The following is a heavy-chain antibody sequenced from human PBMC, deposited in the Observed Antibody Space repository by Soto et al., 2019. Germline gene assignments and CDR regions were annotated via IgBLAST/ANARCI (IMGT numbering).Heavy chain of an antibody. V-gene: IGHV1-69*01. J-gene: IGHJ4*02. CDR2: IVPIYRTA. CDR1: GAPSRGIR. CDR3: VRDSGAKLSSS. D-gene: IGHD6-13*01. Sequence: QVQLVQSGAEVKKPGSSVKVSCKASGAPSRGIRLTWVGKAPGQGLEWVGGIVPIYRTADYAQKFQGRVTITADESARTSYMELRSLKSQDTAVYYCVRDSGAKLSSSWGQGTLVTVSS.